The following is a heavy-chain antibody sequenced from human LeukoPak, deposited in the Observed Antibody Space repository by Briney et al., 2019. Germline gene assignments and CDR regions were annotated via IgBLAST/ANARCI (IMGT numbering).Heavy chain of an antibody. D-gene: IGHD6-19*01. Sequence: SRGSLRLSRAPPRFTLSSNAMSWVRQAPGKGPEWVSAIFGSGGSTYYADSVKGRFTISRDNSKNTLYLQMNSLRAEDTAVYYCAKDLRARSSGWYSNSFDVWGQGTMVTVSS. J-gene: IGHJ3*01. V-gene: IGHV3-23*01. CDR2: IFGSGGST. CDR3: AKDLRARSSGWYSNSFDV. CDR1: RFTLSSNA.